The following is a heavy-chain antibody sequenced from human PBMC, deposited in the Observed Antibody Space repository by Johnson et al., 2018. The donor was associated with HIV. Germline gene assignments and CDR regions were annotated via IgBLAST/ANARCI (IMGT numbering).Heavy chain of an antibody. J-gene: IGHJ3*02. Sequence: VQLVESGGGLVQPGGSLRLSCAASGFTFSSYWMSWVRQAPGKGLEWVANIKQDGSEKYYVDSVKGRFTISRDNAKKSLYLQMNSLRAEDTALYYCAREVYSNFDFDAFDIWGQGTLVTVSS. D-gene: IGHD6-13*01. CDR2: IKQDGSEK. CDR1: GFTFSSYW. V-gene: IGHV3-7*05. CDR3: AREVYSNFDFDAFDI.